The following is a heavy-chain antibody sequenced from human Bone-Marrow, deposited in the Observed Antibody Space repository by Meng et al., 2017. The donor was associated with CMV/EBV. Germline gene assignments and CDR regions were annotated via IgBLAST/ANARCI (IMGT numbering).Heavy chain of an antibody. Sequence: GESLKISCAASGFTFSSYEMNWVRQAPGKGLEWVSLIYSGGTTYYADSVKGRFTISRDNSKNTLYLQMNSLRGEDTAVYYCARDKGYGSGMDVWGQGTTVTVSS. J-gene: IGHJ6*02. CDR2: IYSGGTT. CDR1: GFTFSSYE. CDR3: ARDKGYGSGMDV. V-gene: IGHV3-66*02. D-gene: IGHD5-12*01.